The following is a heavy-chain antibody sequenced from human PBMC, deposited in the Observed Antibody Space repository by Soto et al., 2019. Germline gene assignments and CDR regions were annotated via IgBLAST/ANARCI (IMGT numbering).Heavy chain of an antibody. Sequence: GWSLRLSCAASGFTFSSYAMSWVRQAPGKGLEWVSAISGSGGSTYYADSVKGRFTISRDNSKNTLYLQMNSLRAEDTAVYYCAKDGGYYYDSSGYLGDIWGQGTMVTVSS. J-gene: IGHJ3*02. CDR3: AKDGGYYYDSSGYLGDI. V-gene: IGHV3-23*01. CDR2: ISGSGGST. D-gene: IGHD3-22*01. CDR1: GFTFSSYA.